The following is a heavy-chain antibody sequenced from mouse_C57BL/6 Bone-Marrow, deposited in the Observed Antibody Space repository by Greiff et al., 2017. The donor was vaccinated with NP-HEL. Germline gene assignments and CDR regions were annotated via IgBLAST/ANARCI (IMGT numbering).Heavy chain of an antibody. CDR1: GYTFTDYY. D-gene: IGHD3-3*01. Sequence: VKLMESGAELVRPGASVKLSCKASGYTFTDYYINWVKQRPGQGLEWIARIYPGSGNTYYNEKFKGKATLTAEKSSSTAYMQLSSLTSDDSAVYFCARRDYYYAMDYWGQGPSVTVSS. CDR3: ARRDYYYAMDY. V-gene: IGHV1-76*01. CDR2: IYPGSGNT. J-gene: IGHJ4*01.